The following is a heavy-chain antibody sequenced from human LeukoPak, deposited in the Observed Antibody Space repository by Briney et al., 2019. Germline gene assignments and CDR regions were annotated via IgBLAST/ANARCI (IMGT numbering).Heavy chain of an antibody. V-gene: IGHV3-73*01. CDR1: GFTSSGSA. J-gene: IGHJ5*02. D-gene: IGHD1-26*01. Sequence: GGSLRPSCAPSGFTSSGSAIHGARQSPGKGLERVVQIDKKDKGYATATAYAASVKGRFTISRDDSINTAYLQMKSLKTEDTALYYCTRDSGTYNWFDPWGQGTLVTVSS. CDR3: TRDSGTYNWFDP. CDR2: IDKKDKGYATAT.